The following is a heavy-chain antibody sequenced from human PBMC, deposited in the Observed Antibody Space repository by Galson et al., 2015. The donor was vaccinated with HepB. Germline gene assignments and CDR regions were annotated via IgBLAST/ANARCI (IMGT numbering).Heavy chain of an antibody. CDR1: GYTFTSYG. D-gene: IGHD3-10*01. CDR3: ARGPMVQGAYGPYYYYMDV. J-gene: IGHJ6*03. Sequence: SVKVSCKASGYTFTSYGISWVRQAPGQGLEWMGWISAYNGNTKYSQKFQGRVTITRDTSASTAYMELSSLRSEDTAVYYCARGPMVQGAYGPYYYYMDVWGKGTTVTVSS. V-gene: IGHV1-18*04. CDR2: ISAYNGNT.